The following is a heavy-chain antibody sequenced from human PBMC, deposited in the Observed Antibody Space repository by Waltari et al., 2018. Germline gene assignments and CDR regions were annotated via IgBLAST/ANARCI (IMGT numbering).Heavy chain of an antibody. V-gene: IGHV3-43*01. D-gene: IGHD1-26*01. CDR1: GSTFDYYT. J-gene: IGHJ4*02. Sequence: EVQLVESGGVVVQPGGSLSLSCAAYGSTFDYYTMHRVRQAPVKGLEWVSLISWDGGSTYYADSVKGRFTISRDNSKNSLYLQMNSLRTEDTALYYCAKEWELGYYFDYWGQGTLVTVSS. CDR2: ISWDGGST. CDR3: AKEWELGYYFDY.